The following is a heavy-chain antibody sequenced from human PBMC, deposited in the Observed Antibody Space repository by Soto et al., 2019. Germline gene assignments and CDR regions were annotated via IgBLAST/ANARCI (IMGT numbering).Heavy chain of an antibody. CDR2: IYYSGST. CDR3: ASPTTVTTWTYYGMDV. V-gene: IGHV4-31*03. Sequence: SETLSLTCTVSGGSISSGGYYWSWIRQHPGKGLEWIGYIYYSGSTYYNPSLKSRVTISVDTSKNQFSLKLSSVTAADTAVYYCASPTTVTTWTYYGMDVWGQGTTVTVSS. J-gene: IGHJ6*02. D-gene: IGHD4-4*01. CDR1: GGSISSGGYY.